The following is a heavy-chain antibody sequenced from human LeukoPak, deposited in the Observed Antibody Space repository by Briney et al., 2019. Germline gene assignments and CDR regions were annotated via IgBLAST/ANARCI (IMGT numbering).Heavy chain of an antibody. D-gene: IGHD3-22*01. V-gene: IGHV4-4*07. J-gene: IGHJ4*02. CDR1: GGSISGNY. CDR2: ISNSGST. Sequence: SETLSLTCTVSGGSISGNYWSWIRQPAGKGLEWIGRISNSGSTNYNPSLKSRVTMSVDTAKNRFSLKLSSVTAADTAVYYCARASSGSFYYFDYWGQGTLVTVSS. CDR3: ARASSGSFYYFDY.